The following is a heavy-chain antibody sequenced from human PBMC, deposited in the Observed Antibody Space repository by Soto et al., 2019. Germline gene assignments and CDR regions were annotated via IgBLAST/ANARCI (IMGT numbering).Heavy chain of an antibody. V-gene: IGHV3-30-3*01. D-gene: IGHD2-21*02. CDR3: AREPVAYFGGDCSPVDY. CDR1: GFTLSRYA. Sequence: QVQLVEYGGGVVQPGRSLRLSCAASGFTLSRYAVHWVRQATGKGLEWREVISYDGSNKYSAVSVKGRFTISRDNSMNTLYLQMNSQRAEDTAVYYCAREPVAYFGGDCSPVDYWGQGTLVTVSS. J-gene: IGHJ4*02. CDR2: ISYDGSNK.